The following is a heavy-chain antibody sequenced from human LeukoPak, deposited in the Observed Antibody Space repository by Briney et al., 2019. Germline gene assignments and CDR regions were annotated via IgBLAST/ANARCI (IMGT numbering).Heavy chain of an antibody. Sequence: SQTLSLTCTVSGGSISSGDYYWSWIRQRPGKGLEWIGYIYYSGSTYYNPSLKSRVTISVDTSKNQFSLKLSSVTAADTAVYYCAREALSGDVSGFDYWGQGTLVTVSS. V-gene: IGHV4-30-4*01. CDR2: IYYSGST. J-gene: IGHJ4*02. CDR3: AREALSGDVSGFDY. CDR1: GGSISSGDYY. D-gene: IGHD5-12*01.